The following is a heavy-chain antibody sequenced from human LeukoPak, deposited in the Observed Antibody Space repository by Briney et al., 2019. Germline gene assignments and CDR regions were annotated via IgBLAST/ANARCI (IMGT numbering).Heavy chain of an antibody. Sequence: PSETLSLTCTVSGGSISSYYWSWIRQSPGKGLEWIGYIYYSGSTYYNPSLKSRVTISVDTSKSQFSLKLSSVTAADTAVYYCARGIAVAGTLDYWGQGTLVTVSS. V-gene: IGHV4-59*08. J-gene: IGHJ4*02. D-gene: IGHD6-19*01. CDR2: IYYSGST. CDR3: ARGIAVAGTLDY. CDR1: GGSISSYY.